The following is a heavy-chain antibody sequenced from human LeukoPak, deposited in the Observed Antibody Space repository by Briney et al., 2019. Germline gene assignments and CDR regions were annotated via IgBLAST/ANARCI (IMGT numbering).Heavy chain of an antibody. CDR2: ISSSSSYI. J-gene: IGHJ4*02. CDR1: GFTFSSYS. D-gene: IGHD1-7*01. Sequence: TGGSLRLSCAASGFTFSSYSMNRVRHAPGKGLEWVSSISSSSSYIYYADSVKGRFTISRDNAKKLLYLQMNSLRAEDTAVYYCPTSRKTTAGDYWGQGTLVTVSS. CDR3: PTSRKTTAGDY. V-gene: IGHV3-21*01.